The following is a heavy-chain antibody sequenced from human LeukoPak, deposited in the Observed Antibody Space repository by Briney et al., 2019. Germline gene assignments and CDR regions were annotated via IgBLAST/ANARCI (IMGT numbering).Heavy chain of an antibody. Sequence: PGGSLRLSCAASGFPVSSNYMSWVRQAPGKGLEWVSVIYSGGSTYYADSVKGRLTISRDNSKNTLDLQMNSLRVEDTAVYFCAKDKDTPATAQPQRGYFESWGQGTLVTVSS. J-gene: IGHJ4*02. CDR1: GFPVSSNY. CDR3: AKDKDTPATAQPQRGYFES. D-gene: IGHD2-15*01. V-gene: IGHV3-66*01. CDR2: IYSGGST.